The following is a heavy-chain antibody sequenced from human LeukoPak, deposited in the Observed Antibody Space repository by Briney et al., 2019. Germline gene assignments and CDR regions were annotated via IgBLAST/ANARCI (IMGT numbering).Heavy chain of an antibody. D-gene: IGHD3-10*01. CDR2: TNSDGSTT. V-gene: IGHV3-74*01. J-gene: IGHJ4*02. CDR1: GFTFSTYW. Sequence: PGGSLRLSCAASGFTFSTYWMHWVRQAPGKGLVWVSRTNSDGSTTNYADSVQGRFSTSRDNAKNTLYLQMNSLRAEDTAVYYCARILDIGLDIGDIQPFAYWGGGTLVTVSS. CDR3: ARILDIGLDIGDIQPFAY.